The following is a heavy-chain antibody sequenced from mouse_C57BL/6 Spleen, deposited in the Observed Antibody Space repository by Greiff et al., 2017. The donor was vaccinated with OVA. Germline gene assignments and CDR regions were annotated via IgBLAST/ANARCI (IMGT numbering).Heavy chain of an antibody. CDR3: ARKGVGQFAY. CDR1: GYTFTSYW. D-gene: IGHD1-1*02. J-gene: IGHJ3*01. CDR2: IDPSDSYT. V-gene: IGHV1-50*01. Sequence: VKLQQPGAELVKPGASVKLSCKASGYTFTSYWMQWVKQRPGQGLEWIGEIDPSDSYTNYNQKFKGKATLTVDTSSSTAYMQLSSLTSEDSAVYYCARKGVGQFAYWGQGTLVTVSA.